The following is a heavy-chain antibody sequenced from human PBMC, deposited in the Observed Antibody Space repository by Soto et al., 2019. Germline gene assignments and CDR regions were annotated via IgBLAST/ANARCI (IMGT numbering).Heavy chain of an antibody. V-gene: IGHV3-33*01. Sequence: SLSWAASGLTFSSDGMHWVRQAPGKGLEWVAVIWYDGSNKYYADSVKGRFTISRDNSKNTLYLQMNSLRAEDTAVYYCARDPDDSSGYYSPYFDYWVQGTLVTVSS. J-gene: IGHJ4*02. CDR2: IWYDGSNK. D-gene: IGHD3-22*01. CDR1: GLTFSSDG. CDR3: ARDPDDSSGYYSPYFDY.